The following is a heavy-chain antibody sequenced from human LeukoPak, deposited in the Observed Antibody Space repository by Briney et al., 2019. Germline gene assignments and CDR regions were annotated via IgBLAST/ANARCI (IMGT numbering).Heavy chain of an antibody. CDR1: GFTFSSYS. D-gene: IGHD2-2*01. J-gene: IGHJ3*02. CDR3: ARVVVPAAISYAFGI. CDR2: ISSSSSYI. V-gene: IGHV3-21*01. Sequence: GGSLRLSCAASGFTFSSYSMNWVRQAPGKGLEWVSSISSSSSYIYYADSVKGRFTISRDNAKNSLYLEMNSLRAEDTAVYYCARVVVPAAISYAFGIWGQGTMVTVSS.